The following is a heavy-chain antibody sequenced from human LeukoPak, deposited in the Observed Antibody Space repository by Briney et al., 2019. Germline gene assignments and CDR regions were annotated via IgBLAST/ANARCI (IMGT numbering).Heavy chain of an antibody. Sequence: SVKVSCKASGGTFSSYGISWVRQAPGQGLEWMGRIIPILDITNNAQKLQGRLTITADKSTSTAYMELSSLRSEDTAVYYCARCHSDIFSGAWFDPWGQGTLVTVSS. CDR1: GGTFSSYG. CDR3: ARCHSDIFSGAWFDP. CDR2: IIPILDIT. J-gene: IGHJ5*02. D-gene: IGHD3-9*01. V-gene: IGHV1-69*04.